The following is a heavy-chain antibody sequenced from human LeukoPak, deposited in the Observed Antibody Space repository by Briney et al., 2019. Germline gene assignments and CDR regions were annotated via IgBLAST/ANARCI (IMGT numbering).Heavy chain of an antibody. Sequence: SETLSLTCAVYGGSFSGYYWSWIRQPPGKGLEWIGEIHHSGSTNYNPSLKSRVTISVDTSKNQFSLKLSSVTAADTAVYYCARSNYYDSSGYYYVARGHAFDIWGQGTMVTVSS. CDR2: IHHSGST. D-gene: IGHD3-22*01. V-gene: IGHV4-34*01. CDR1: GGSFSGYY. CDR3: ARSNYYDSSGYYYVARGHAFDI. J-gene: IGHJ3*02.